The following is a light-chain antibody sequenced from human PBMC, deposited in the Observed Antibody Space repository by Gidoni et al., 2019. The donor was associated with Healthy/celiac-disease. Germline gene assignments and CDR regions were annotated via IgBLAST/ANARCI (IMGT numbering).Light chain of an antibody. CDR3: SSYTSSSTLSVV. V-gene: IGLV2-14*01. J-gene: IGLJ2*01. Sequence: QSALTQPASVSGSPGQSITISCTGTISDVGGYNYVSWYQQHPGKAPKLMIYEVSNRPSGVSNRFSGSKSGNTASLSISGLQAEDEADYYCSSYTSSSTLSVVFGGGTKLTVL. CDR2: EVS. CDR1: ISDVGGYNY.